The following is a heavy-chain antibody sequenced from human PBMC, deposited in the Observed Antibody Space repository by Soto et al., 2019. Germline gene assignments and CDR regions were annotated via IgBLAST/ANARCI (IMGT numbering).Heavy chain of an antibody. J-gene: IGHJ6*02. Sequence: GSLRLSCAASGFTFSDYYMSWIRQAPGKGLEWVSYISSSGSTIYYADSVKGRFTISRDNAKNSLYLQMDSLRAEDTAVYFCARAPGDSSSTSCHYNYGMDIWDQEATVTVSS. D-gene: IGHD2-2*01. CDR3: ARAPGDSSSTSCHYNYGMDI. CDR2: ISSSGSTI. CDR1: GFTFSDYY. V-gene: IGHV3-11*01.